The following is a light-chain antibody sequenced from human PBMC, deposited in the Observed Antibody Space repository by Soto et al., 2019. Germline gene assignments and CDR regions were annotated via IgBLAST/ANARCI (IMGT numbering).Light chain of an antibody. CDR2: DTF. V-gene: IGKV3D-20*01. CDR1: QTIISGY. CDR3: QQYGRSVT. J-gene: IGKJ4*01. Sequence: IGLKQSPATLSLSPGERATLSCGASQTIISGYLAWYQQKPGLAPRLLIYDTFSRATGIPDRFSGSGSGTDFTLTISRLEPEDFAVYYCQQYGRSVTFGGGTKVDIK.